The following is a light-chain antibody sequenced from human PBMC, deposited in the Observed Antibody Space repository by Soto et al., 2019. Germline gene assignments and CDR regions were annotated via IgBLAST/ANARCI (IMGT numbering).Light chain of an antibody. J-gene: IGLJ2*01. CDR3: SSYTISSTSVV. CDR1: SSDVGGYNY. Sequence: QSVLTQPASVSGSPGQSITISCTGTSSDVGGYNYVSWYQQYPGKAPKLMIYEVNNRPSGVSNRFSGSKSGNTASLTISGLQAEDEADYYCSSYTISSTSVVFGGGTKLTVL. CDR2: EVN. V-gene: IGLV2-14*01.